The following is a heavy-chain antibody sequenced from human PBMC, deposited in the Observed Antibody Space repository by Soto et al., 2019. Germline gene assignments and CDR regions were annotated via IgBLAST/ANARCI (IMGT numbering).Heavy chain of an antibody. J-gene: IGHJ5*02. CDR3: ARRPDFRDHGWFDP. CDR2: IHYSGET. CDR1: GGSIISTFYY. D-gene: IGHD4-17*01. Sequence: SETLSLTCTVSGGSIISTFYYWGWLRQPPGRGLEWIANIHYSGETHYSPSLKSRVAISVDTSKSQFSLTLDSVTAAGTAVYYCARRPDFRDHGWFDPWGQGILVTVSS. V-gene: IGHV4-39*01.